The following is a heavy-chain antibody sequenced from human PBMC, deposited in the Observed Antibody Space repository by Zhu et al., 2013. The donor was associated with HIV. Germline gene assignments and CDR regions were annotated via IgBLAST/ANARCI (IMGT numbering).Heavy chain of an antibody. CDR1: GLTFSTSA. CDR3: AAGPAKSHLERSLIYYYGMEV. Sequence: QMQLVQSGPEVRKPGTSVKVSCKASGLTFSTSAVHWVRQARGQRLEWLGWMVVVTGNTNYAHRFEGRVSITRDMSSNTAYMELSSLTFEDTAVYYCAAGPAKSHLERSLIYYYGMEVWGQGTTVTVSS. D-gene: IGHD2-8*01. J-gene: IGHJ6*02. CDR2: MVVVTGNT. V-gene: IGHV1-58*01.